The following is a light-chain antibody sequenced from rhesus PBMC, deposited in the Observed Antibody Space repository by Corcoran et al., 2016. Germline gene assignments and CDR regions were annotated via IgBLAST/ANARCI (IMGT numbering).Light chain of an antibody. V-gene: IGKV3-24*01. J-gene: IGKJ4*01. CDR3: LQHSNWPLT. Sequence: EIVMTQSPATLSLSPGERATLSCRASQRVSSSLAWYQQKPGQSPRLLIYDPSSRATGIPERFSGSGAGTDFTLTISSLEPEDVAVYYCLQHSNWPLTFGGGTKVELK. CDR2: DPS. CDR1: QRVSSS.